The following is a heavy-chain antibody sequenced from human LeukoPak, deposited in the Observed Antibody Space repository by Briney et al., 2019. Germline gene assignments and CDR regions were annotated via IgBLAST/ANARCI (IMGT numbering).Heavy chain of an antibody. D-gene: IGHD6-19*01. CDR3: ARDLRYSSGRGDYYYYMDV. V-gene: IGHV1-2*02. CDR2: INPNSGGT. J-gene: IGHJ6*03. Sequence: ASVKVSCKASGYTFTGYYMHWVRQAPGQGLEWMGWINPNSGGTNYAQKSQGRVTMTRDTSISTAYMELSRLRSDDTAVYYCARDLRYSSGRGDYYYYMDVWGKGTTVTVSS. CDR1: GYTFTGYY.